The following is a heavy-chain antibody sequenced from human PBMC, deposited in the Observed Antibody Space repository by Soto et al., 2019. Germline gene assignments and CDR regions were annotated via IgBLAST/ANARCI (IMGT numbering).Heavy chain of an antibody. CDR1: GGTFSSYA. CDR2: IIPISETT. Sequence: QVQMVQSGAEVKKPGSSVKVSCKASGGTFSSYAISWVRQAPGQGLEWMGGIIPISETTNYEQKFQGRVTITADESKSAAYMELSSLRSEDTAVYYCARSQGSRTSLEIYYYYSYGMDVWGQGTTVTVSS. D-gene: IGHD2-2*01. J-gene: IGHJ6*02. CDR3: ARSQGSRTSLEIYYYYSYGMDV. V-gene: IGHV1-69*01.